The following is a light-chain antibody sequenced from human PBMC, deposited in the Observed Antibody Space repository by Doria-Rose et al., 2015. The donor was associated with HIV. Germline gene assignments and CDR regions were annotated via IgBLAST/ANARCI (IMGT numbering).Light chain of an antibody. CDR1: QSLLYTSKNY. V-gene: IGKV4-1*01. Sequence: DIRLTQSPESLGMSLGERATLNCKSNQSLLYTSKNYLAWYQQRPGQPPNLLIYWASTRQSGVPARFSGSVSGTDFTLTISSLEAEDVAVYYCQQYYDTPSFGPGTTVDIK. CDR2: WAS. J-gene: IGKJ3*01. CDR3: QQYYDTPS.